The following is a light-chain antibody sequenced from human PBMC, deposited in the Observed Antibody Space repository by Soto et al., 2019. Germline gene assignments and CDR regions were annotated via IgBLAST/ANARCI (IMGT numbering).Light chain of an antibody. CDR2: GAS. CDR1: QSVSSN. Sequence: EIVMTQSPATLSVSPGERTTISCRASQSVSSNLAWYHQKPGQAPRLLIYGASTRATGIPARFSGSGSGTEFTLTISSLPYEDFAVYYCQQYNNWPPYTFGQGTKLEIK. J-gene: IGKJ2*01. CDR3: QQYNNWPPYT. V-gene: IGKV3-15*01.